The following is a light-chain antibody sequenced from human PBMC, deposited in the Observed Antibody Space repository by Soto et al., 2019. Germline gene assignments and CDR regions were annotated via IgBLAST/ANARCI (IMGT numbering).Light chain of an antibody. V-gene: IGLV2-11*01. Sequence: QSALTQPRSVSGSPGQSVTISCTGTGSDVGGYNYVSWYQQYPDKAPKVMIYDVTKRPAGVPDRFSGSKSGYTASLTISGLQADDEADYYCCSYAGSYTYVFGTGTKLTVL. J-gene: IGLJ1*01. CDR2: DVT. CDR1: GSDVGGYNY. CDR3: CSYAGSYTYV.